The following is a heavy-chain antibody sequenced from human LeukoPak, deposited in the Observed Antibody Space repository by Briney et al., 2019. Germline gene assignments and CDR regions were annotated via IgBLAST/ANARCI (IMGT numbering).Heavy chain of an antibody. J-gene: IGHJ5*02. CDR1: GYTFTSYG. CDR2: ISAYNGNT. Sequence: ASVKVSCKASGYTFTSYGISWVRQAPGQGLEWMGWISAYNGNTNYAHKLQGRVTMTTDTTTSTAYMELRSPRSDDTAVYYCARAPPFIAVAGSGNWFDPWGQGTLVTVSS. CDR3: ARAPPFIAVAGSGNWFDP. V-gene: IGHV1-18*01. D-gene: IGHD6-19*01.